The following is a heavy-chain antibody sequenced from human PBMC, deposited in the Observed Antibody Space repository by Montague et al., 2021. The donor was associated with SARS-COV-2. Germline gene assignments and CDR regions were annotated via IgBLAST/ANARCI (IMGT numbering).Heavy chain of an antibody. Sequence: SETLSLTCAGARGCGGGSSCCWCGVRQPAVKGLDWIGSIYYSGSTYYNPSLKSRVTISVDTSKNQFSLKLSSVTAADTAVYYCARDGSLRFEILIGPRHYYYGMEVWGQGTTVTVSS. CDR1: RGCGGGSSCC. CDR3: ARDGSLRFEILIGPRHYYYGMEV. J-gene: IGHJ6*02. D-gene: IGHD3-9*01. CDR2: IYYSGST. V-gene: IGHV4-39*07.